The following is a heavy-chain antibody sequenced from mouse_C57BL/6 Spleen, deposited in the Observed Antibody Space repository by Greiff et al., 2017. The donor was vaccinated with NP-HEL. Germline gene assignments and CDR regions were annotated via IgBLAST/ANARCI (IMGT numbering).Heavy chain of an antibody. CDR3: AREGYYYGSSYWFDY. V-gene: IGHV1-82*01. Sequence: QVQLQQSGPELVKPGASVKISCKASGYAFSSSWMNWVKQRPGKGLEWIGRIYPGDGDTNYNGKFKGKATLTADKSSSTAYMQLSSLTSEDSAVYCCAREGYYYGSSYWFDYWGQGTTLTVSS. D-gene: IGHD1-1*01. CDR1: GYAFSSSW. J-gene: IGHJ2*01. CDR2: IYPGDGDT.